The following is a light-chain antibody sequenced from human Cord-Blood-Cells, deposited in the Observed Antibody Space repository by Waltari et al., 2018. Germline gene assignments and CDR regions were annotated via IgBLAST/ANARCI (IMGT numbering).Light chain of an antibody. V-gene: IGLV2-23*01. J-gene: IGLJ1*01. CDR3: CSYAGSRYV. CDR1: SSDVGSFNL. Sequence: QSALPQPASVSGSPGQSITISCTGTSSDVGSFNLVSWYQQHPDKAPKLMIYEGSKRPSGVSNRFSGSKSGNTASLTISGLQAEDEADYYCCSYAGSRYVFGTGTKVTVL. CDR2: EGS.